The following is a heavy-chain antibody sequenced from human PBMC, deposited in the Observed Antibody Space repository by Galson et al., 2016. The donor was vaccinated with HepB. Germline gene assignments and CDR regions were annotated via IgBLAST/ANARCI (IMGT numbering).Heavy chain of an antibody. CDR3: VRWGMLGITLDH. V-gene: IGHV3-33*01. J-gene: IGHJ5*02. Sequence: SLRLSCAVSGFTFRSYGMQWVRQAPGKGLEWVAVIWNDGSERHYGDSVKGRFTISRDDSKNMVYLQTNSGRGEDTAVYYCVRWGMLGITLDHWGQGTLVTVSS. CDR1: GFTFRSYG. D-gene: IGHD2-8*01. CDR2: IWNDGSER.